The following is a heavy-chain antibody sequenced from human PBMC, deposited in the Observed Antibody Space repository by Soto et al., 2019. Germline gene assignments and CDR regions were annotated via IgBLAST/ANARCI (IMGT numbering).Heavy chain of an antibody. CDR3: ARDHYGDYPYYFDY. CDR2: IIPILGIA. Sequence: ASVKVSCKASGGTFSSYTISWVRQAPGQGLEWMGRIIPILGIANYAQKFQDRVTITADKSTSTAYMELSSLRSEDTAVYYCARDHYGDYPYYFDYWGQGTLVTVSS. V-gene: IGHV1-69*04. CDR1: GGTFSSYT. J-gene: IGHJ4*02. D-gene: IGHD4-17*01.